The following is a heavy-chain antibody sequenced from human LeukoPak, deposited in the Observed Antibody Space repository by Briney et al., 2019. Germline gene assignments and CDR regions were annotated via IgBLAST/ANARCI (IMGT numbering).Heavy chain of an antibody. J-gene: IGHJ4*02. CDR2: ISYDGSNK. D-gene: IGHD4-11*01. CDR3: ARETQYGFNDY. V-gene: IGHV3-30*04. CDR1: GFTFSSYV. Sequence: GRSLRLSCAASGFTFSSYVHWVRQAPGKGLEWVAVISYDGSNKYYADSVKGRFTISRDNSKNTLYLQMNSLRAEDTAVYYCARETQYGFNDYWGLGTLVTVSS.